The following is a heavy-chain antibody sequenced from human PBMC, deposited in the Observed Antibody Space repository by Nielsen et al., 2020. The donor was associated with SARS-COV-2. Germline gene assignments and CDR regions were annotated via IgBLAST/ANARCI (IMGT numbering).Heavy chain of an antibody. V-gene: IGHV3-33*01. CDR3: ARPEGVGMDV. CDR2: IWYDGSNK. J-gene: IGHJ6*02. CDR1: GFTFSSYG. Sequence: GESLKISCAASGFTFSSYGMHWVRQAPGKGLEWVAVIWYDGSNKYYADSVKGRFTISRDNSKNTRYLQMNSLRAEDTAVYYCARPEGVGMDVWGQGTTVTVSS.